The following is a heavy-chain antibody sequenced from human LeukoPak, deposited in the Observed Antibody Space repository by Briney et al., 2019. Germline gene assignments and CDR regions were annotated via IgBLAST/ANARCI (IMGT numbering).Heavy chain of an antibody. CDR1: GGPISTSSYY. V-gene: IGHV4-39*07. D-gene: IGHD6-6*01. Sequence: SETLSFTCSVSGGPISTSSYYWAWIRQSPGKGLQWIGTIYYNGSTYYNPSLKSRVTISVDTSKNQFSLKLSSVTAADTAVYYCARDSSSYQGGFDPWGQGTLVTVSS. J-gene: IGHJ5*02. CDR2: IYYNGST. CDR3: ARDSSSYQGGFDP.